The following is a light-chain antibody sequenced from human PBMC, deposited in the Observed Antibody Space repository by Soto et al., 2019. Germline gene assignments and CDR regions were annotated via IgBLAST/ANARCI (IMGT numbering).Light chain of an antibody. CDR2: DAS. CDR1: QSVSSY. Sequence: EIVLTQSPATLSLSPGERATLSCRASQSVSSYLAWYQQKPGQAPRLLIYDASNRATGIPARFSGSGSGTDFTHTISSLEPEDFAFYYCQQRSNWPLSYTFGQGTKLEIK. CDR3: QQRSNWPLSYT. V-gene: IGKV3-11*01. J-gene: IGKJ2*01.